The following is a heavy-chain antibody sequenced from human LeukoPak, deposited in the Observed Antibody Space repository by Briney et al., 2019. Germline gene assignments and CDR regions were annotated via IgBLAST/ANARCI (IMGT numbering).Heavy chain of an antibody. CDR3: AKDKFCGNGVCYGMDV. V-gene: IGHV3-23*01. D-gene: IGHD2-8*01. Sequence: GGSLRLSCAASGFTFSSYSMNWVRQAPGKGLEWVSTTDGSGGDTYYADSVKGRFTISRDNSQNTLYVQMNSLRVEDTAVYYCAKDKFCGNGVCYGMDVWGQGTTVTVSS. CDR1: GFTFSSYS. J-gene: IGHJ6*02. CDR2: TDGSGGDT.